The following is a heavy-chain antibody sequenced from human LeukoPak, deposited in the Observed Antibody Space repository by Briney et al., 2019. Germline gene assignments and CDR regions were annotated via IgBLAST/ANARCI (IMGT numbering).Heavy chain of an antibody. V-gene: IGHV1-69*06. Sequence: VASLTVSCTTSGGTFSSHVISWVRQAPGQGLEWMGGIIPIFGTANYAQKFQGRVTITADKFTNKVYMELSSLRSDDTAIYFCARVNGYCSSISCFLDYWGQGTLVTVSS. D-gene: IGHD2-2*01. CDR2: IIPIFGTA. CDR3: ARVNGYCSSISCFLDY. CDR1: GGTFSSHV. J-gene: IGHJ4*02.